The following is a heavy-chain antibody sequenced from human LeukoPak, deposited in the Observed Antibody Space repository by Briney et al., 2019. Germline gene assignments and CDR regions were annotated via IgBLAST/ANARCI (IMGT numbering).Heavy chain of an antibody. CDR3: ARDTGTVVDY. Sequence: SETLSLTCTVSGGPISTYYWSWIRQPPGKGLEWIGYIYYSGSTNYNPSLKSRVTTSVDTSKNQFSLKLSSVPAADTAVYYCARDTGTVVDYWGQGTLGTVSS. CDR1: GGPISTYY. J-gene: IGHJ4*02. D-gene: IGHD4-23*01. V-gene: IGHV4-59*13. CDR2: IYYSGST.